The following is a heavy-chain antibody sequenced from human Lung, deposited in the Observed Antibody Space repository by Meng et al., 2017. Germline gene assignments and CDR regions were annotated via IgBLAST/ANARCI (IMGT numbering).Heavy chain of an antibody. Sequence: QVQLQESGPGLVNPSQTLSLPCTVSGGSISSSNYYWSWIRQPPGKGLEWSGHIYNSGSTYYNPSLKSRITISVDTSKNQFSLKLSSVTAADTAVYYCARGQKGYFDLWGRGTLVTVSS. J-gene: IGHJ2*01. V-gene: IGHV4-30-4*01. CDR1: GGSISSSNYY. CDR2: IYNSGST. CDR3: ARGQKGYFDL.